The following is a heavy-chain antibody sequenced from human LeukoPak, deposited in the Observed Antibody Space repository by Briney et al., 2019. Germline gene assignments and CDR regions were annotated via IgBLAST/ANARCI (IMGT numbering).Heavy chain of an antibody. D-gene: IGHD3-22*01. CDR3: AKELTYYYDSRARGNAFDI. Sequence: GGSLRLTCAASGFTFSSYSMNWVRQAPGKGLEWVSSISSSSSYIYYADSVKGRFTISRDNAKNSLYLQMNSLRAEDTALYYCAKELTYYYDSRARGNAFDIWGQGTMVTVSS. CDR1: GFTFSSYS. V-gene: IGHV3-21*04. J-gene: IGHJ3*02. CDR2: ISSSSSYI.